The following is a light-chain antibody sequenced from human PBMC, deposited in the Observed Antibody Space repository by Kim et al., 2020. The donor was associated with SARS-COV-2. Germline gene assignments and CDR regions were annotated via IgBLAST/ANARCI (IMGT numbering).Light chain of an antibody. CDR3: QAWDSSTAWV. Sequence: SYELTQPPSVSVSPGQTASITCSGDKLGDKYACWYQQKPGQSPVLVIYQDSKRPSGIPERFSGSNSGNTATLTISGTQAMDEADYYRQAWDSSTAWVFGGGTQLTVL. CDR1: KLGDKY. CDR2: QDS. V-gene: IGLV3-1*01. J-gene: IGLJ3*02.